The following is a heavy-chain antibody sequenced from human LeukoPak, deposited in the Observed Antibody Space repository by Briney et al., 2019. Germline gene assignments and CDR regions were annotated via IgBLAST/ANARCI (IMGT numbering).Heavy chain of an antibody. CDR3: ARGGGLIDY. Sequence: GGSLRLSCAASGFSFSSYWMNWVRQAPGKGRVWGSRINSDESSTTYVDSVKVRFTISRDNGKNTLYLERNSLRAEDTAVYYCARGGGLIDYWGQGTLVTVSS. V-gene: IGHV3-74*03. D-gene: IGHD3-16*01. CDR2: INSDESST. CDR1: GFSFSSYW. J-gene: IGHJ4*02.